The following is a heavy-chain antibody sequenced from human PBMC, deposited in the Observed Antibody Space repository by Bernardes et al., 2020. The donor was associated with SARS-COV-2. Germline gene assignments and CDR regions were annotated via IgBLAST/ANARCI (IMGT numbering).Heavy chain of an antibody. J-gene: IGHJ5*02. CDR2: ITERSERS. CDR1: AFSFGSYG. CDR3: AREPSRRADL. D-gene: IGHD2-2*01. V-gene: IGHV3-23*01. Sequence: GWSLRLSCAASAFSFGSYGMSWVRQAPGTGLEWVAYITERSERSIYADSVKGRFTISRDNSRDTLSLQLSNLRAEDTAIYYCAREPSRRADLWGQGTLVTVSS.